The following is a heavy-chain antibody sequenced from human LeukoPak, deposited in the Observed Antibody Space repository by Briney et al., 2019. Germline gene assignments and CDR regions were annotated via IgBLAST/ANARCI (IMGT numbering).Heavy chain of an antibody. Sequence: GGSLRLSCSASGFTFSTYAMHWVRQAPGKGLEYVSAITHDGVYTHYADSMKGRFTISRDDSKNTLFLQMSSLKPEDTAVYYCLKDGVGGWFFDYWGQGTLVTVSS. J-gene: IGHJ4*02. V-gene: IGHV3-64D*06. CDR2: ITHDGVYT. CDR1: GFTFSTYA. CDR3: LKDGVGGWFFDY. D-gene: IGHD2-15*01.